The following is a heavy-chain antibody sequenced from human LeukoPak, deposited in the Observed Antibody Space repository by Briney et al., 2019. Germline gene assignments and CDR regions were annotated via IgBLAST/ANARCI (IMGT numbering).Heavy chain of an antibody. J-gene: IGHJ4*02. Sequence: SETLSLTCTVSGGSISSYYWSWIRQPPGKGLEWIGEINHSGSTNYNPSLKSRVTISVDTSKNQFSLKLSSVTAADTAVYYCARTNRGSSGSYFDYWGQGTLVTVSS. V-gene: IGHV4-34*01. CDR3: ARTNRGSSGSYFDY. CDR2: INHSGST. CDR1: GGSISSYY. D-gene: IGHD3-22*01.